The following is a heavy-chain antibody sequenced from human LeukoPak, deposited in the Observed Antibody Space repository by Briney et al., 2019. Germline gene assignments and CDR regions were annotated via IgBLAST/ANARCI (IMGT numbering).Heavy chain of an antibody. D-gene: IGHD6-13*01. CDR1: GGSISSSSYY. CDR3: ATRIAAAGTPFDY. V-gene: IGHV4-39*07. J-gene: IGHJ4*02. Sequence: SETLSLTCTVSGGSISSSSYYWGWIRRPPGKGLEWIGSIYYSGSTNYNPSLKSRVTISVDTSKKQFSLKLSSVTAADTAIYYCATRIAAAGTPFDYWGQGTLVTVSS. CDR2: IYYSGST.